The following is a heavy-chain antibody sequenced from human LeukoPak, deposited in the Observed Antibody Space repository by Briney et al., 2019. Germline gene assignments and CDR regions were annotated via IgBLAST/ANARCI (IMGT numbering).Heavy chain of an antibody. CDR1: GFTFSSYW. CDR3: ATEGVAVAGTLRFLDY. CDR2: INSDGSST. J-gene: IGHJ4*02. V-gene: IGHV3-74*01. Sequence: GGSLRLSCAASGFTFSSYWMHWVRQAPGKGLVWVSRINSDGSSTSYADSVKGRFTISRDNAKNTLYLQMNSLRAKDTAVYYCATEGVAVAGTLRFLDYWGQGTLVTVSS. D-gene: IGHD6-19*01.